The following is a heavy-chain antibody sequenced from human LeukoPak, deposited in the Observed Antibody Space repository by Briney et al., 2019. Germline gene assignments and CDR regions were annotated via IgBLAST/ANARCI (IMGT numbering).Heavy chain of an antibody. CDR3: ARAGGGYDALTFDY. CDR1: GGTFSSYA. J-gene: IGHJ4*02. V-gene: IGHV1-69*05. Sequence: ASVKVSCKASGGTFSSYAISWVRQAPGQGLEWMGGIIPIFGTANYAQKFQGRVTITTDESTSTAYMELSSLRSEDTAVYYCARAGGGYDALTFDYWGRGTLVTVSS. CDR2: IIPIFGTA. D-gene: IGHD2-2*01.